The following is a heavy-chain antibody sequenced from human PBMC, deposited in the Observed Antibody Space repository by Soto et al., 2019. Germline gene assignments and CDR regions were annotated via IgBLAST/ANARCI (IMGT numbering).Heavy chain of an antibody. CDR2: INPNSGGT. D-gene: IGHD4-4*01. CDR3: ARGTEDAYGPLTTVTTFYYYYGMXV. J-gene: IGHJ6*02. V-gene: IGHV1-2*04. CDR1: GYTFTGYY. Sequence: ASVKVSCKASGYTFTGYYMHWVRQAPGQGLEWMGWINPNSGGTNYAQKFQGWATMTRDTSISTAYMELSRLRSDDTAVYYCARGTEDAYGPLTTVTTFYYYYGMXVWSQGTTVTVSS.